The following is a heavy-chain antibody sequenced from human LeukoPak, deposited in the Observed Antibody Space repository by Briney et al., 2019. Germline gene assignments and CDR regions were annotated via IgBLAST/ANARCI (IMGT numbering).Heavy chain of an antibody. CDR3: ARSSTIFGVVIMNY. J-gene: IGHJ4*02. V-gene: IGHV1-8*01. D-gene: IGHD3-3*01. CDR1: GYTFTSYD. CDR2: MNPNSGNT. Sequence: GASVKVSFKASGYTFTSYDINWVRQATGQGGEWMGWMNPNSGNTGYAQKFQGRVTMTRNTSISTAYMELSSLRSEDTAVYYCARSSTIFGVVIMNYWGQGTLVTVSS.